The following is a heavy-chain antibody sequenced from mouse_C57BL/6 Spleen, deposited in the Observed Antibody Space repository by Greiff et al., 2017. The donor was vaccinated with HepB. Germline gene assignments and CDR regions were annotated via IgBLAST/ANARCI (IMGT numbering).Heavy chain of an antibody. CDR3: AREGLYYYGSSPFDY. D-gene: IGHD1-1*01. CDR2: ILPGSGST. Sequence: VQLQQSGAELMKPGASVKLSCKATGYTFTGYWIEWVKQRPGHGLEWIGEILPGSGSTNYNEKLKGKATFTADTTSNTAYMQLSSQTTEDSAIYYCAREGLYYYGSSPFDYWGQGTTLTVSS. V-gene: IGHV1-9*01. CDR1: GYTFTGYW. J-gene: IGHJ2*01.